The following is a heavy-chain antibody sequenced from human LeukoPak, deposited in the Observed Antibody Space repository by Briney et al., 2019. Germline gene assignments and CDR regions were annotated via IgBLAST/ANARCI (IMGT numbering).Heavy chain of an antibody. D-gene: IGHD3-22*01. CDR1: GFTFSSYE. CDR2: ISSSGSTI. Sequence: GGSLRLSCAAPGFTFSSYEMNWVRQAPGKGLEWVSYISSSGSTIYYADSVKGRFTISRDNAKNTLYLQMSSLRADDTAVYFCVRTDYCDTSKYYDSWGQGTLVTVSS. V-gene: IGHV3-48*03. J-gene: IGHJ4*02. CDR3: VRTDYCDTSKYYDS.